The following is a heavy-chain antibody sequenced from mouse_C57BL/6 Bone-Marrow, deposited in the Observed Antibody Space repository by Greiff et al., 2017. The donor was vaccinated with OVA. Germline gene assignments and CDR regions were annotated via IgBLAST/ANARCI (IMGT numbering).Heavy chain of an antibody. CDR1: GYTFTSYW. CDR3: ARSPYYFDY. Sequence: QVHVKQPGAELVKPGASVKLSCKASGYTFTSYWMHWVKQRPGQGLEWIGMIHPNSGSTNYNEKFKSKATLTVDKSSSTAYMQLSSLTSEDSAVYYCARSPYYFDYWGQGTTLTVSS. V-gene: IGHV1-64*01. J-gene: IGHJ2*01. CDR2: IHPNSGST.